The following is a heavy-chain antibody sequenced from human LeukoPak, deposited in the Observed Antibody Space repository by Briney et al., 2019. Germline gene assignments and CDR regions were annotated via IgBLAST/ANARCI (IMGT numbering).Heavy chain of an antibody. V-gene: IGHV3-21*01. CDR2: ISSSSSYI. CDR1: GFTFSSYC. Sequence: GSLRLSCAASGFTFSSYCMNWVRQAPGKGLEWVSSISSSSSYIYYADSVKGRFTISRDNAKNSLYLQMNSLRAEDTAVYYCARDEGVTPFDPWGQGTLVTVSS. J-gene: IGHJ5*02. CDR3: ARDEGVTPFDP. D-gene: IGHD2-21*02.